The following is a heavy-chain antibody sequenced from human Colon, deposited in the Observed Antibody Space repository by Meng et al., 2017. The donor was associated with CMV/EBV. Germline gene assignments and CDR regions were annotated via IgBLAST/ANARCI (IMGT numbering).Heavy chain of an antibody. Sequence: ASVKVCCKASGYTFTSLDINWVRQATGQGFEWMGWMSPNNANTGHAQKFQGRVTMTRNISINTAYMELSSLTSEDTGVYYCARGVDRGVDVWGQGTTVTVSS. J-gene: IGHJ6*02. D-gene: IGHD3-22*01. CDR2: MSPNNANT. CDR3: ARGVDRGVDV. CDR1: GYTFTSLD. V-gene: IGHV1-8*01.